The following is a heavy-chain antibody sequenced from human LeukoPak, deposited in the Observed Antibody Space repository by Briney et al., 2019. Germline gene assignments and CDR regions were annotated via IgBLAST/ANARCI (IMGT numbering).Heavy chain of an antibody. CDR3: ARKNLNDSGGYTLDY. Sequence: SETLSLTCTVSGGSISSYYWSWIRQPPGKGLEWIGYIYYSGSTNYNPSLKSRVTISVDTSKNQFSLKLSSVTAADTAVYYCARKNLNDSGGYTLDYWGQGTLVTVSS. CDR2: IYYSGST. V-gene: IGHV4-59*12. CDR1: GGSISSYY. J-gene: IGHJ4*02. D-gene: IGHD3-22*01.